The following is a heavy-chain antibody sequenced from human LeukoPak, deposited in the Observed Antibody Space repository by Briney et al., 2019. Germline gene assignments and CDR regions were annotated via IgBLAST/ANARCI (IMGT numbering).Heavy chain of an antibody. CDR2: IIPIFGTA. Sequence: ASVKVSCKASGGTFSSYAISWVRQAPGQGLEWMGGIIPIFGTANYAQKFQGRVTITADESTSTAYMELSSLRSEDTAVYYCARVGSATYYDIFDYWGQGTLVTVSS. J-gene: IGHJ4*02. V-gene: IGHV1-69*13. CDR1: GGTFSSYA. CDR3: ARVGSATYYDIFDY. D-gene: IGHD3-22*01.